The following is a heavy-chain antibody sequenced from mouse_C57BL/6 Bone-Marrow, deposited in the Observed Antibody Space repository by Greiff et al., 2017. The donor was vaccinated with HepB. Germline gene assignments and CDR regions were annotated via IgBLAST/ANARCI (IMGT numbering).Heavy chain of an antibody. CDR1: GYTFTDYE. V-gene: IGHV1-15*01. D-gene: IGHD2-4*01. CDR2: IDPETGGT. J-gene: IGHJ2*01. Sequence: VQRVESGAELVRPGASVTLSCKASGYTFTDYEMHWVKQTPVHGLEWIGAIDPETGGTAYNQKFKGKAILTADKSSSKAYMELRSLTSEDSAVYYCTEDYDRFDYWGQGTTLTVSS. CDR3: TEDYDRFDY.